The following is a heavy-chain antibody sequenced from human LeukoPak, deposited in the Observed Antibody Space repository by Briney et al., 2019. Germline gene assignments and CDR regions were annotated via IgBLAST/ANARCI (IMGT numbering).Heavy chain of an antibody. Sequence: SVKVSCKASGYTFTSYGISWVRQAPGQGLEWMGGIIPIFGTANYAQKFQGRVTITTDESTSTAYMELSSLRSEDTAVYYCARGDYYGSGSYPALYYYYMDVWGKGTTVTVSS. V-gene: IGHV1-69*05. CDR3: ARGDYYGSGSYPALYYYYMDV. J-gene: IGHJ6*03. CDR1: GYTFTSYG. CDR2: IIPIFGTA. D-gene: IGHD3-10*01.